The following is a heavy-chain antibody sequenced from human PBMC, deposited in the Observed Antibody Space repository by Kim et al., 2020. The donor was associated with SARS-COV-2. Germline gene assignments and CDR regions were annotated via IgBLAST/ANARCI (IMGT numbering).Heavy chain of an antibody. D-gene: IGHD6-13*01. V-gene: IGHV4-39*01. Sequence: SETLSLTCTVSGGSISSSSYYWGWIRQPPGKGLEWIGSIYYSGSTYYNPSLKSRVTISVDTSKNQFSLKLSSVTAADTAVYYCARVSSSSWLNYYYYGMDVWGQGTTVTVSS. J-gene: IGHJ6*02. CDR3: ARVSSSSWLNYYYYGMDV. CDR2: IYYSGST. CDR1: GGSISSSSYY.